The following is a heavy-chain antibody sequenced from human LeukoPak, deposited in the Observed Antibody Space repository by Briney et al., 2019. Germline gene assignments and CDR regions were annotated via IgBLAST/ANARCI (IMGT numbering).Heavy chain of an antibody. D-gene: IGHD6-19*01. J-gene: IGHJ4*02. CDR2: IIPIFGTA. CDR3: ARGRGIAVAGTGDFDY. V-gene: IGHV1-69*06. Sequence: GASVKVSCKASGGTFSSYAISWVRQAPGQGLEWMGGIIPIFGTANYAQKFQGRVTITADKSTSTAYMELSSLRSEDTAVYYCARGRGIAVAGTGDFDYWGQGTLVTVSS. CDR1: GGTFSSYA.